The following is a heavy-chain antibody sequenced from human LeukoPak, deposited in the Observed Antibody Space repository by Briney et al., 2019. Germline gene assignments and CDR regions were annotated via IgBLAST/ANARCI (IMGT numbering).Heavy chain of an antibody. CDR1: GASIGSFY. J-gene: IGHJ4*02. D-gene: IGHD3-10*01. CDR2: VHSSGST. Sequence: ASETLSLTCTVSGASIGSFYWSWLRQPAGKGLEWIGRVHSSGSTNYIPSIKSRVTMSVDTSKNQFSLKLNTVTAADTAMYYCAREAVDYGSGSHDYWGQGILVTVSS. CDR3: AREAVDYGSGSHDY. V-gene: IGHV4-4*07.